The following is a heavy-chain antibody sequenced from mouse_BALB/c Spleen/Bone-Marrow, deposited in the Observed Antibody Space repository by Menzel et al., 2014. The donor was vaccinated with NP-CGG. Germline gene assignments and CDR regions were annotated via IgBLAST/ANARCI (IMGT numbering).Heavy chain of an antibody. V-gene: IGHV5-6-5*01. CDR3: ARLITRGNFDY. D-gene: IGHD2-4*01. J-gene: IGHJ2*01. CDR1: GFTFSSYA. Sequence: EVQGVESGGGLVKPGGPLKLSCAASGFTFSSYAVSWVRQTPEKRLEWVASISSGGSTYYPDSVKGRFTISRDNARNILYLQMSSLRSEDTAMYYCARLITRGNFDYWGQGTTLTVSS. CDR2: ISSGGST.